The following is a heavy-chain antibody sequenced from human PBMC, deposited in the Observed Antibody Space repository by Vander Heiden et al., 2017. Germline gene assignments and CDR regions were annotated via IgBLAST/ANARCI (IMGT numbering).Heavy chain of an antibody. J-gene: IGHJ6*02. Sequence: QVQLVESGGGVVQPGRSLRLSCAAPGFTFSRYAWHWVRQGPGKGLEWVAVISYDGSNKYYADSVKGRFTISRDNSKNTLYLQMNSLRAEDTAVYYGATRDIVVVVAASGYYGMDVWGQGTTVTVSS. CDR2: ISYDGSNK. CDR3: ATRDIVVVVAASGYYGMDV. V-gene: IGHV3-30-3*01. CDR1: GFTFSRYA. D-gene: IGHD2-15*01.